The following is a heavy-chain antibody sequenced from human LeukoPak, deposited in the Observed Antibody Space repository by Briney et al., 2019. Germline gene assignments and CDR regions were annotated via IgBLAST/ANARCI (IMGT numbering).Heavy chain of an antibody. D-gene: IGHD6-6*01. J-gene: IGHJ4*02. CDR1: GFTVSSNY. CDR2: TYSSGTT. V-gene: IGHV3-53*01. Sequence: PGGSLRLSCAASGFTVSSNYMSWVRQAPGKGLEYISVTYSSGTTYYADSVRDRFTISRDNSRNMLYLQMNSLRPEDTAVYYCAREPTYSSSLDYWGQGTLVTVSS. CDR3: AREPTYSSSLDY.